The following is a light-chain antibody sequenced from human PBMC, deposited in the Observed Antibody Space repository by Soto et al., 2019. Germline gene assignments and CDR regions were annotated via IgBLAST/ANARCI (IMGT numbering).Light chain of an antibody. V-gene: IGKV3-20*01. J-gene: IGKJ2*01. CDR1: QRISNSY. CDR2: DAS. Sequence: EIVLTQSPGTLSLSPGERATLSCRASQRISNSYLAWYQQKPGQAPRLLLYDASSRATGIPDRVSGSGSGTDVTLTISRLEPEDFAVYYCQQYDRPPFAFGQGTKVEIK. CDR3: QQYDRPPFA.